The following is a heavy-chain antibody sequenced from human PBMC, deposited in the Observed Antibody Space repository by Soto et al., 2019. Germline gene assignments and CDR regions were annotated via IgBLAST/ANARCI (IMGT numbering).Heavy chain of an antibody. J-gene: IGHJ4*02. CDR3: ASSRASLGPMVRGGYFDY. D-gene: IGHD3-10*01. V-gene: IGHV1-69*01. CDR1: GGTFSSYA. CDR2: IIPIFGTA. Sequence: QVQLVQSGAEVKKPGSSVKVSCKASGGTFSSYAISWVRQAPEQGLEWMGGIIPIFGTANYAQKFQGRVTITADESTSTAYMELSSLRSEDTAVYYCASSRASLGPMVRGGYFDYWGQGTLVTVSS.